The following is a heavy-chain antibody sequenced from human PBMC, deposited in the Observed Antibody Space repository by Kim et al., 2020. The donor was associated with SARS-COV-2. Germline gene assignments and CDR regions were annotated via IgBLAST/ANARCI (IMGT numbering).Heavy chain of an antibody. CDR2: ISSDGGTT. D-gene: IGHD3-16*01. CDR3: VRGTGD. J-gene: IGHJ4*02. Sequence: GGSLRLTCSVSGFTFSYYAMRWVRQAPGKGLEYVSAISSDGGTTYYADSLKDRFTISRDNSKNPMYLQMSSLRLEDTAVYYCVRGTGDWGQGTLVTVSS. V-gene: IGHV3-64*03. CDR1: GFTFSYYA.